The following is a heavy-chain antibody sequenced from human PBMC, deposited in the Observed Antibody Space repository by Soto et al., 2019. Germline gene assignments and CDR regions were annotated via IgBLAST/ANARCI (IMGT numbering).Heavy chain of an antibody. Sequence: QVQLQESGPGLVKPSETLSLTCTVSGGSISSYYWSWIRQPPGKGLEWIGYIYYSGSTNYNPSLKSRVTISVDTSENQFSLKLSSVTAADTAVYYCASRDCSSTSCYEDVWGKGTTVTVSS. CDR2: IYYSGST. CDR1: GGSISSYY. V-gene: IGHV4-59*08. CDR3: ASRDCSSTSCYEDV. J-gene: IGHJ6*04. D-gene: IGHD2-2*01.